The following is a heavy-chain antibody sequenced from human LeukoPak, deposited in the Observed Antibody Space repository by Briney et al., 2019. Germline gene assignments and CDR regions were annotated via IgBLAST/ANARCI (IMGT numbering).Heavy chain of an antibody. J-gene: IGHJ4*02. D-gene: IGHD1-1*01. V-gene: IGHV3-23*01. CDR3: ANGGVGTGLDY. CDR2: ISGSGGST. CDR1: GLTFSSYA. Sequence: GGSLRLSCAASGLTFSSYAMSWVRQAPGKGLEWVSAISGSGGSTYYADSVKGRFTISRDNSKNTLYLQMNSLRAEDTAVYYCANGGVGTGLDYWGQGTLVTVSS.